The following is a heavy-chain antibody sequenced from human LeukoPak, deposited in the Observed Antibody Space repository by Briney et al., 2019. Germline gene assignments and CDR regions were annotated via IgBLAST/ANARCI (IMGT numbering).Heavy chain of an antibody. CDR3: AKDTLSRFLEWLSRDQTINPRDHSMDV. CDR2: ISGSGGST. D-gene: IGHD3-3*01. Sequence: PGGSLRLSCAASGFTFSSYAMSWVRQAPGKGLEWVSAISGSGGSTYYADSVKGRFTISRDNSKNTLYLQMNSLRAEDTAVYYCAKDTLSRFLEWLSRDQTINPRDHSMDVWGKGTTVTVSS. J-gene: IGHJ6*03. V-gene: IGHV3-23*01. CDR1: GFTFSSYA.